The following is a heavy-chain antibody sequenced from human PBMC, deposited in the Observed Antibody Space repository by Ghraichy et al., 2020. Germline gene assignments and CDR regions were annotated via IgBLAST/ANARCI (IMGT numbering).Heavy chain of an antibody. CDR3: ARFPWWGYGDYEAFDY. CDR2: IYSGGST. V-gene: IGHV3-53*01. D-gene: IGHD4-17*01. J-gene: IGHJ4*02. CDR1: GFTVSSNY. Sequence: GESLNISCAASGFTVSSNYMSWVRQAPGKGLEWVSVIYSGGSTYYADSVKGRFTISRDNSKNTLYLQMNSLRAEDTAVYYCARFPWWGYGDYEAFDYWGQGTLVTVSS.